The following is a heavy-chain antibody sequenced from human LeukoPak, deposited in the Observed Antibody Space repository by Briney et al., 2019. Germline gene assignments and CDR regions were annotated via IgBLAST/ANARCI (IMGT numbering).Heavy chain of an antibody. Sequence: ASVKVSCKASGYTFTSYYMHWVRQAPGQGLEWMGIINPSGGSTSYAQKFQGRVTMTRDTSTSTVYMELSSPRSEDTAVYYCARQNRDYDFWSGYYTGAFDIWGQGTMVTVSS. CDR2: INPSGGST. D-gene: IGHD3-3*01. V-gene: IGHV1-46*01. CDR3: ARQNRDYDFWSGYYTGAFDI. CDR1: GYTFTSYY. J-gene: IGHJ3*02.